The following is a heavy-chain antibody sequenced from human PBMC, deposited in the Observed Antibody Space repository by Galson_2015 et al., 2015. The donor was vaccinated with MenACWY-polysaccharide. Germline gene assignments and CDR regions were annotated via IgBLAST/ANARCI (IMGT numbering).Heavy chain of an antibody. CDR3: ATPQGVVVAEKRGWFDP. CDR1: GFTFSSYA. Sequence: SLRLSCAASGFTFSSYAMSWVRQAPGKGLEWVSAISGSGGSTYYADSVKGRFTISRDNSKNTLYLQMNSLRAEDTAVYYCATPQGVVVAEKRGWFDPWGQGTLVTVSS. J-gene: IGHJ5*02. CDR2: ISGSGGST. D-gene: IGHD2-15*01. V-gene: IGHV3-23*01.